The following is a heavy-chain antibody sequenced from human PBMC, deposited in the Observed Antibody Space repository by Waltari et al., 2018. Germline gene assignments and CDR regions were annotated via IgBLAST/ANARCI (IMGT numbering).Heavy chain of an antibody. CDR2: INHSGST. V-gene: IGHV4-34*01. D-gene: IGHD6-19*01. CDR1: GGSFSGYY. J-gene: IGHJ3*02. Sequence: QVQLQQWGAGLLKPSETLSLTCAVYGGSFSGYYWSWIRQPPGKGLEWIGEINHSGSTNYNPSLKRRFTISVDTSKNQFSLKLSSVTAADTAVYYCASGAVAGNRAFDIWGQGTMVTVSS. CDR3: ASGAVAGNRAFDI.